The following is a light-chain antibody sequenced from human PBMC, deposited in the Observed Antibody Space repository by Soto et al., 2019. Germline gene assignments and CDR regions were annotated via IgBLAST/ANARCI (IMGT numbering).Light chain of an antibody. V-gene: IGKV4-1*01. Sequence: IVMTQSPDSLPVSLGERATINCKSSQSVLYSSNNKNYLAWYQQKPGQPPKLLIYWASTRESGVPDRFSGSGSGTDFTLTISSLQAEDVAVYYCQQYYSTPQTFGQGTKVDIK. CDR3: QQYYSTPQT. J-gene: IGKJ1*01. CDR1: QSVLYSSNNKNY. CDR2: WAS.